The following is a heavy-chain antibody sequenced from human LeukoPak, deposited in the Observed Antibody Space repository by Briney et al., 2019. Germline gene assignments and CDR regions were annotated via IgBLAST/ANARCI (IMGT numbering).Heavy chain of an antibody. Sequence: NPSETLSLTCAVYGGSFSGYYWGWIRQPPGKGLEWIGTIYHSGSTYYNPSLKSRVTISVDTSENQFSLKLSSVTAADTALYYCSRASSTSYYDYWGQGTLVSVSS. CDR3: SRASSTSYYDY. V-gene: IGHV4-38-2*01. CDR2: IYHSGST. D-gene: IGHD6-19*01. J-gene: IGHJ4*02. CDR1: GGSFSGYY.